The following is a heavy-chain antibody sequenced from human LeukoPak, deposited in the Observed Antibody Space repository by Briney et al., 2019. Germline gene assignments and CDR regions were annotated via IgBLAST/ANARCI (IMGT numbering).Heavy chain of an antibody. CDR1: GYTFTAFY. D-gene: IGHD3-22*01. V-gene: IGHV1-2*02. CDR2: INPNSGGT. CDR3: ARDECDSSGFGVFDI. J-gene: IGHJ3*02. Sequence: ASVKVSCKASGYTFTAFYMHWVRQAPGQGLEWMGWINPNSGGTNYAQKFQGRVTMTRDTSISTAYMEQRRLRSDDRAVYYCARDECDSSGFGVFDIWGQGTMVTVSS.